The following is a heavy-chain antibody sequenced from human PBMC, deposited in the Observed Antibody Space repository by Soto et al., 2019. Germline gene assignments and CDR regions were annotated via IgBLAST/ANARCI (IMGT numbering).Heavy chain of an antibody. V-gene: IGHV3-23*01. CDR3: VKDPLRSGHNGFDP. J-gene: IGHJ5*02. CDR2: IAGSGGNT. D-gene: IGHD1-26*01. CDR1: GFPFSGYA. Sequence: EVQLLESGGGLVQPGGSLTLSCAASGFPFSGYAMSWVRQAPGKGLEWVSAIAGSGGNTYYADSVKGRFTISRDNFKNSLYLQMKSLSGEATALYYCVKDPLRSGHNGFDPWGQGTLVTVSS.